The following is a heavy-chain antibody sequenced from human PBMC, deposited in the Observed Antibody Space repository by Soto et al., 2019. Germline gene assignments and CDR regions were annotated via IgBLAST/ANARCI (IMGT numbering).Heavy chain of an antibody. J-gene: IGHJ4*02. D-gene: IGHD3-22*01. CDR3: ARDPPDSSGYYYFGY. V-gene: IGHV4-38-2*02. Sequence: PSETLSLTCAVSGYSISSGYYWGWIRQPPGKGLEWIGSIYHSGSTYYNPSLKSRVTISVDTSKNQFSLKLSSVTAADTAVYYCARDPPDSSGYYYFGYWGQRTLVTVSS. CDR1: GYSISSGYY. CDR2: IYHSGST.